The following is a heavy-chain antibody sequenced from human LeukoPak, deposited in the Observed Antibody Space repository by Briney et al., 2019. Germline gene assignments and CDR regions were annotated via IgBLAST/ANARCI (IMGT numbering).Heavy chain of an antibody. J-gene: IGHJ4*02. CDR3: AREINDYGEG. Sequence: SVKVSCKASGGTFSSYAISWVGQAPGRGLEWMGRIIPIFGTANYAQKFQGRVTITTDESTSTDYMELSSLRSEDTAVYYCAREINDYGEGWGQGTLVTVSS. V-gene: IGHV1-69*05. CDR1: GGTFSSYA. CDR2: IIPIFGTA. D-gene: IGHD4-17*01.